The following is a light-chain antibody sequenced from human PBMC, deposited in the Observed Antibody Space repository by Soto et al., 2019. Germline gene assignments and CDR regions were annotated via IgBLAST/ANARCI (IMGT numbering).Light chain of an antibody. J-gene: IGKJ4*01. V-gene: IGKV1-27*01. CDR3: QKYTNFPS. CDR2: AAS. Sequence: DIQMTQSPSSLSASVGDRVTITCRASQGISNYLAWYQQIPGKVPKLLISAASTLQSVVPSRFSGSGSGTDFTLTISSLQPEDVATYYCQKYTNFPSFGGGTKVEIK. CDR1: QGISNY.